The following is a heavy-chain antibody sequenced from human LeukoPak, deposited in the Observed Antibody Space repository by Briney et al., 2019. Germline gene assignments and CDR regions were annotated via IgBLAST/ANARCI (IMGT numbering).Heavy chain of an antibody. D-gene: IGHD5-12*01. J-gene: IGHJ2*01. CDR3: AVPTVAAYYWYFDL. CDR2: INPNSGGT. CDR1: GYTFTGYS. Sequence: ASLKVSCKASGYTFTGYSMHWVRQAPGQGLEWMGWINPNSGGTNYAQKFQGRVTMTRDTSISTAYMELSRLRSDDTAVYYCAVPTVAAYYWYFDLWGRGTLVTVSS. V-gene: IGHV1-2*02.